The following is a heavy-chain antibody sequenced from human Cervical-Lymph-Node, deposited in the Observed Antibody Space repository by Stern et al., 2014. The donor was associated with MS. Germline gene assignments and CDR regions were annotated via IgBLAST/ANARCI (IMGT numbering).Heavy chain of an antibody. Sequence: EVQLVESGPEVKRPGESLKISCQASGYTFTSYWIGWVRQMPGKGLEWIAIIFPGGSDTRYGPSFQGQVTISADKSSSTAYLQWNNLKASDTAIYYCARQRYFDYWGQGTLVTVSS. CDR3: ARQRYFDY. V-gene: IGHV5-51*01. CDR1: GYTFTSYW. CDR2: IFPGGSDT. J-gene: IGHJ4*02.